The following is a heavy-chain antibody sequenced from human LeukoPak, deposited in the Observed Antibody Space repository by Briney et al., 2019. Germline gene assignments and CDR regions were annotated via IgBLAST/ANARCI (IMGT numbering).Heavy chain of an antibody. CDR2: ISYDGSNK. J-gene: IGHJ4*02. D-gene: IGHD5-12*01. Sequence: GGSLRLSCAASGFTFSSYGMHWVRQAPGKGLEWVAVISYDGSNKYYADSVKGRFTISRDNSKNTLYLQMNSLRAEDTAVYYCAKDRVSGRYFDYWGQGTLVTVSS. CDR1: GFTFSSYG. CDR3: AKDRVSGRYFDY. V-gene: IGHV3-30*18.